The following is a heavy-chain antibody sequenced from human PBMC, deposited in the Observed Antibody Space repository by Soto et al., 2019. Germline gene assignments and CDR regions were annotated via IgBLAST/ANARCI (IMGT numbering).Heavy chain of an antibody. CDR3: ARARASLLGTWGILGGYFFDY. CDR2: IYYSGST. Sequence: PSETLSLTCTVSGGSISSGGYYWSWIRQHPGKGLEWIGYIYYSGSTYSNPSLKSRVTISVDTSKNQFSLKLSSVTAADTAVYYCARARASLLGTWGILGGYFFDYWGQGTLVTVSS. CDR1: GGSISSGGYY. D-gene: IGHD3-16*01. J-gene: IGHJ4*02. V-gene: IGHV4-31*03.